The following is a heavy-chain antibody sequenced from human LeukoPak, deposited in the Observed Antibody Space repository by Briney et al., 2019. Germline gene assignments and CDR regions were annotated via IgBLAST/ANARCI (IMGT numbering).Heavy chain of an antibody. J-gene: IGHJ6*03. V-gene: IGHV3-7*01. CDR2: IKQDGSEK. Sequence: GGSLRLSCAASGFTFSSYWMSWVRQAPGKGLEWVANIKQDGSEKYYVDSVKGRFTISRDNAKNSLYLQMNSLRAEDTVVYYCARVYDFWSGWYYYYYYMDVWGKGTTVTVSS. CDR3: ARVYDFWSGWYYYYYYMDV. D-gene: IGHD3-3*01. CDR1: GFTFSSYW.